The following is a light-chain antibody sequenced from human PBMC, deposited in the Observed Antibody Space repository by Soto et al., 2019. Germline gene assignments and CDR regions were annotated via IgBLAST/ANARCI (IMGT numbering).Light chain of an antibody. V-gene: IGKV3-20*01. J-gene: IGKJ5*01. Sequence: EVVLSLSQGTPSLSPGERATLSCRASQSVAGSYLAWYQQKPGQAPRLLIYGASSRATGFPDRFSGSGSGTDFTLTISGLEPEDSAVCDCRPVGSSSEITFGQVTLLDIK. CDR3: RPVGSSSEIT. CDR2: GAS. CDR1: QSVAGSY.